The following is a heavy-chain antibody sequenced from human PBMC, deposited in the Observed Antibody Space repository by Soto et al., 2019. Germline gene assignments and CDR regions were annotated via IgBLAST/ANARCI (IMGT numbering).Heavy chain of an antibody. CDR3: AKTQGVDLVPLATVEWFDP. CDR1: GFTFSDYA. D-gene: IGHD2-21*02. V-gene: IGHV3-23*01. CDR2: STGSGGLT. J-gene: IGHJ5*02. Sequence: GGSRRLSGAVSGFTFSDYAMTWVRQAPGKGREWVSGSTGSGGLTYYGDIVKGRFTVSRDNSKSTVYLELNNLSAEDTAVYHCAKTQGVDLVPLATVEWFDPWGEGSVVTVSS.